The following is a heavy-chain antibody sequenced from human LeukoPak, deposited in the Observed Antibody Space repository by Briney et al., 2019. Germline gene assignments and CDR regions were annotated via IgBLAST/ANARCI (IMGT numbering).Heavy chain of an antibody. CDR3: AKGRDAFDI. CDR2: ISNDGSNK. J-gene: IGHJ3*02. V-gene: IGHV3-30*18. Sequence: QSGGSLRLSWVACRFNFCSYGEHYVRQAPGKGLEWVAVISNDGSNKYYADSVEGRFTISRDNSKNTLYLQMNSLRAEDTGVYYCAKGRDAFDIWGQGTMVTVSS. CDR1: RFNFCSYG.